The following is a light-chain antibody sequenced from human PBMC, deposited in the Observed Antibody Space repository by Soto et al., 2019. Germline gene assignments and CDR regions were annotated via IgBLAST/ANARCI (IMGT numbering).Light chain of an antibody. Sequence: EIALTQSPGTLSLSPGERATLSCRASQSVASNYLAWHQQKPGQAPRLLSYGASSRATGVPDRFSGSGSGTDFALTIRRLEPEDFEVYYCQQYGRSPWTFGQGTKVDI. CDR3: QQYGRSPWT. CDR2: GAS. J-gene: IGKJ1*01. CDR1: QSVASNY. V-gene: IGKV3-20*01.